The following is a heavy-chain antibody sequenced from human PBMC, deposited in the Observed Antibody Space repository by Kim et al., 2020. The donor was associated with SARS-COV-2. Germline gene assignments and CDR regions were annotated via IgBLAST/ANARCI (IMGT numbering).Heavy chain of an antibody. CDR2: IIPIFGTA. CDR3: AREARADYSNYNY. D-gene: IGHD4-4*01. Sequence: SVKISCKASGGTFSSYAISWVRQAPGQGLEWMGGIIPIFGTANYAQKFQGRVTITADESTSTAYMELSSLRSEDTAVYYCAREARADYSNYNYWGQGTLVTVSS. J-gene: IGHJ4*02. CDR1: GGTFSSYA. V-gene: IGHV1-69*13.